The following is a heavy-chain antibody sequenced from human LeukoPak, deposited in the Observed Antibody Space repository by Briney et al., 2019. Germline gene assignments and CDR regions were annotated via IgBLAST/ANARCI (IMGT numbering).Heavy chain of an antibody. V-gene: IGHV3-11*04. CDR2: ISGRSTTI. Sequence: GGSLRLSCAASGFTFSDYYMSWIRQAPGKGLEWVSYISGRSTTIYNADSVKGRFTISRDNAKNSLHLQMNSLRAEDTAVYYCARDSGYSGNSGYFDYWGQGTLVTVSS. CDR1: GFTFSDYY. D-gene: IGHD4-23*01. CDR3: ARDSGYSGNSGYFDY. J-gene: IGHJ4*02.